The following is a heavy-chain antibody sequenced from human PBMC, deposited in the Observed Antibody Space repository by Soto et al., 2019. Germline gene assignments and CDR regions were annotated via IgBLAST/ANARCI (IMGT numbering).Heavy chain of an antibody. V-gene: IGHV1-2*02. CDR1: GYTFTGYY. CDR3: ARDRSSGWLNWFDP. D-gene: IGHD6-19*01. Sequence: QVQLVQSGAEVKKPGASVKVSCKASGYTFTGYYMHWVRQAPGQGLEWMGWINPNSGGTNYAQKCQGGVTMTRDTSISTAYMELSRLRSDDTAVYYCARDRSSGWLNWFDPWGQGTLVTVSS. J-gene: IGHJ5*02. CDR2: INPNSGGT.